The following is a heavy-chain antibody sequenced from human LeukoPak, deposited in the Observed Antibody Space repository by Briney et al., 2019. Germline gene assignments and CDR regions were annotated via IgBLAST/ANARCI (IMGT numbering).Heavy chain of an antibody. D-gene: IGHD3-9*01. V-gene: IGHV3-23*01. J-gene: IGHJ4*02. CDR3: ATVPLYYDILTGSDY. CDR2: ISGSGGST. Sequence: GGSLRLSCAASGFTFSSCAMSWVSQAPGKGLEWVSAISGSGGSTYYADSVKGRFTISRDNSKNTLYLQMNSLRAEDTAVYYCATVPLYYDILTGSDYWGRGTLVTVSS. CDR1: GFTFSSCA.